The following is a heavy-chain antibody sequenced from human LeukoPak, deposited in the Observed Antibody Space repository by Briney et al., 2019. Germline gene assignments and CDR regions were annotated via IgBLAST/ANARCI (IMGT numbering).Heavy chain of an antibody. CDR3: ATVLRYFDWSTFSTFVFDY. D-gene: IGHD3-9*01. CDR2: ISGSGGST. Sequence: GGSLRLSCAASGFTFSSYAMSWVRQAPVKGLEWVSAISGSGGSTYYADSVKGRFTISRDNSKNTLYLQMNSLRAEDTAVYYCATVLRYFDWSTFSTFVFDYWGQGTLVTVSS. V-gene: IGHV3-23*01. CDR1: GFTFSSYA. J-gene: IGHJ4*02.